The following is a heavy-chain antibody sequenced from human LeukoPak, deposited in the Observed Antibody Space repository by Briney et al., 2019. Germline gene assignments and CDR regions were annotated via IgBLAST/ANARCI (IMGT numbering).Heavy chain of an antibody. CDR1: GFTFSSYW. Sequence: TGGSLRLSCAASGFTFSSYWMSWVRQAPGKGLEWVANIKQDGSEKYYVDSVKGRFTISRDNAKNSLYLQMNSLRAEDTAVYYCARGLARGARGYGYGYFYWGQGTLVTVSS. CDR3: ARGLARGARGYGYGYFY. D-gene: IGHD5-18*01. V-gene: IGHV3-7*01. J-gene: IGHJ4*02. CDR2: IKQDGSEK.